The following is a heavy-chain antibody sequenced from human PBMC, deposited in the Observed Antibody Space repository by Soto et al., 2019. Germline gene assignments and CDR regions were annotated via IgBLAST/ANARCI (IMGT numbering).Heavy chain of an antibody. V-gene: IGHV4-39*01. Sequence: QLQLQESGPGLVKPSETLSLTCTVSGGSISSTSYYWGWIRQAPGKGLEWIGSVFYSGSTYYNLSRTSRVTISVDTSKNQFSPKLSSVAAADTAVYYCARQGSYSSGRPGYFDYWGQGTLVTVSS. CDR1: GGSISSTSYY. J-gene: IGHJ4*02. D-gene: IGHD6-19*01. CDR2: VFYSGST. CDR3: ARQGSYSSGRPGYFDY.